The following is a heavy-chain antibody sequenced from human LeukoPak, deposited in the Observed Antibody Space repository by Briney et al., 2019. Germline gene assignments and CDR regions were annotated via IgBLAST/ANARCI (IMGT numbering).Heavy chain of an antibody. J-gene: IGHJ3*02. CDR3: ARLLQLYYYDSSGYYAPDAFDI. D-gene: IGHD3-22*01. Sequence: GGSLRLSCAASGFTFSSYAMSWVRQAPGKGLEWVSAISGSGGSTYYADSVKGRFTISRDNSKNTLYLQMNSLRAEDTAVYYCARLLQLYYYDSSGYYAPDAFDIWGQGTMITVSS. V-gene: IGHV3-23*01. CDR1: GFTFSSYA. CDR2: ISGSGGST.